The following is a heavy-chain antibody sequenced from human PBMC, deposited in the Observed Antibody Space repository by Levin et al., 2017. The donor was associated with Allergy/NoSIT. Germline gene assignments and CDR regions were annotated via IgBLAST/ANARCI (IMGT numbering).Heavy chain of an antibody. CDR1: GGSFSGYY. D-gene: IGHD4-17*01. J-gene: IGHJ3*02. CDR3: AVFSLRYGAFDI. V-gene: IGHV4-34*01. CDR2: INHRGST. Sequence: SSETLSLTCAVYGGSFSGYYWSWLRQPPGKGLEWIGEINHRGSTTYNPSLKSRVTISVDTSRNQFSVKLNSVTAADTAVYYCAVFSLRYGAFDIWGQGTMVTVSS.